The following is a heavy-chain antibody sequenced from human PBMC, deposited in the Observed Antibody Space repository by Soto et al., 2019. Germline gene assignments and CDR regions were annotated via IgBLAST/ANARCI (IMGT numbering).Heavy chain of an antibody. J-gene: IGHJ5*02. D-gene: IGHD3-10*02. CDR1: GFKLRNYA. CDR2: IWFDGSKK. Sequence: QVQLVESGGGVVQPGKSLRLSCTASGFKLRNYAIHWVRQAPGKGLEWLAVIWFDGSKKYYEDSVKGRFTISRENSKDKVYLQMSSLTAEATRFFYCARAHSMLLLARFHPWRQGTLVTVSS. CDR3: ARAHSMLLLARFHP. V-gene: IGHV3-33*01.